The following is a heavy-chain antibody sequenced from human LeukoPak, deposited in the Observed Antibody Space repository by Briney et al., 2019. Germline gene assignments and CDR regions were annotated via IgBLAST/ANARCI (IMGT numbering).Heavy chain of an antibody. CDR1: GGSISSYY. Sequence: PSETLSLTCAVSGGSISSYYWSWIRQPPAKGLVWVGYIYYSGSTNYNTSLTSRVTISVDTSKNQFSLKLSSATAADTAVYYCASYDSSGTSGYWGQGTLVTVSS. CDR2: IYYSGST. V-gene: IGHV4-59*01. CDR3: ASYDSSGTSGY. D-gene: IGHD3-22*01. J-gene: IGHJ4*02.